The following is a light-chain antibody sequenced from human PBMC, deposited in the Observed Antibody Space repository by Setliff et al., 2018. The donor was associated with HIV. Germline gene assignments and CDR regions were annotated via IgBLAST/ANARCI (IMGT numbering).Light chain of an antibody. CDR2: SDN. J-gene: IGLJ1*01. CDR1: SSNIKSNT. Sequence: QSVLTQPPSASGTPGQRVTTSCSGGSSNIKSNTVNWYQQLPGTAPKLLIYSDNQRPSGVPDRFSGSKSGTSASLAISGLQSEDEADYYCAAWDDSLNGYVFGTGTKVTVL. CDR3: AAWDDSLNGYV. V-gene: IGLV1-44*01.